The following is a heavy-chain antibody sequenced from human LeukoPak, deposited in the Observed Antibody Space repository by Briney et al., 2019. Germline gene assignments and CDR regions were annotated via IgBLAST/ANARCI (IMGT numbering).Heavy chain of an antibody. D-gene: IGHD4-17*01. V-gene: IGHV4-39*01. J-gene: IGHJ4*02. Sequence: PSETLSLTCTVSGGSLSSSSYDWGWIRQPPGKGLEWIGSIYYSGSTYYNPSLKSRVTIYVDTSKNQFSLKLSSVTAADTTLYYCARIPPMTTVTTNDYSGQGSLVTVSS. CDR2: IYYSGST. CDR3: ARIPPMTTVTTNDY. CDR1: GGSLSSSSYD.